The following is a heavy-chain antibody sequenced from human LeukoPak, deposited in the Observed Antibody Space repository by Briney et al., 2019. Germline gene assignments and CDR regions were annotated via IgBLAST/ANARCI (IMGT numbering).Heavy chain of an antibody. CDR1: GFTVSSNY. V-gene: IGHV3-66*02. J-gene: IGHJ3*02. Sequence: GGSLRLSCAASGFTVSSNYMNWVRQAPGKGLEWVSVIYSGGSTYYADSVKGRFTISRDNSKNTLYVQINSLRAEDTAVYYCARSSRDGDAFDIWGQGTMVTVSS. CDR3: ARSSRDGDAFDI. CDR2: IYSGGST. D-gene: IGHD5-24*01.